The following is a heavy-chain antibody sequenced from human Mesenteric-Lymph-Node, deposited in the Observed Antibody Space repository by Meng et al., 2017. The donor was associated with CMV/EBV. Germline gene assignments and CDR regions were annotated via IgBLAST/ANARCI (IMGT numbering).Heavy chain of an antibody. Sequence: GESLKISCAASGFTFSSYGMHWVRQAPGKGLEWVAFIRYDGSNKYYADSVKGRFTISRDNSKNTLYLQMNSLRAEDTAVYYCAKVSRGYCSSTSCSRDYWGQGTLVTVSS. CDR2: IRYDGSNK. CDR1: GFTFSSYG. V-gene: IGHV3-30*02. CDR3: AKVSRGYCSSTSCSRDY. J-gene: IGHJ4*02. D-gene: IGHD2-2*01.